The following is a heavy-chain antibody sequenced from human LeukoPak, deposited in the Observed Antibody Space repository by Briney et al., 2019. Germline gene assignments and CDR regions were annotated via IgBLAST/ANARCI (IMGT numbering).Heavy chain of an antibody. CDR2: INCNGGST. Sequence: GGSLRLSCAASGFTFDDYGMSWVRQAPGKGLEWVSGINCNGGSTGYADSVKGRLTIPRYNAKNSLYLQMNSLRAEDTALYYCARDHVTTGGPLGIWGQGKMVTVSS. D-gene: IGHD4-17*01. J-gene: IGHJ3*02. CDR3: ARDHVTTGGPLGI. CDR1: GFTFDDYG. V-gene: IGHV3-20*04.